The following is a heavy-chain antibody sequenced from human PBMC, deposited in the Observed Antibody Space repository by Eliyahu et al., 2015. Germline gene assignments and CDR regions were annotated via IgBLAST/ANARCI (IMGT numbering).Heavy chain of an antibody. Sequence: QVQLQESGPGLVKPSETLSLTCTVSGGSISSYXWSWIRQPPGKGLEWIGYIYYSGSTNYNPSLKSRVTISVDTSKXQFSLKLSSVTAADTAVYYCARITMVRGVINGYYYYGMDVWGQGTTVTVSS. CDR1: GGSISSYX. D-gene: IGHD3-10*01. V-gene: IGHV4-59*08. CDR3: ARITMVRGVINGYYYYGMDV. CDR2: IYYSGST. J-gene: IGHJ6*02.